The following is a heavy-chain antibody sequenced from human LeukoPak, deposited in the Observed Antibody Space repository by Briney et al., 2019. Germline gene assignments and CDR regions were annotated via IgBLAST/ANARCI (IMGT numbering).Heavy chain of an antibody. D-gene: IGHD1-26*01. CDR1: GFTVSSNY. Sequence: GGSLRLSCAASGFTVSSNYMSWVRQAPGKGLEWVSAISGSGGSTYYADSVKGRFTISRDNSKNTLYLQMNSLRAEDTAVYYCAKEGESYRLDYWGQGALVTVSS. J-gene: IGHJ4*02. V-gene: IGHV3-23*01. CDR3: AKEGESYRLDY. CDR2: ISGSGGST.